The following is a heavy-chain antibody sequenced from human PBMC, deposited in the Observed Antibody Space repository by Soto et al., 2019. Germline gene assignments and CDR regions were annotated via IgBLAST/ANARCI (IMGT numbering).Heavy chain of an antibody. J-gene: IGHJ6*02. CDR2: ISPYTGNT. CDR1: GYIFVNYG. Sequence: QVQLVQSGDEVKKPGASVKVSCKASGYIFVNYGIAWVRQAPGQGLEWMGWISPYTGNTHSATKVQGRLTMTTDTPPSTAYMDLGSLPSDDTAVYYCVMVDNYVTPTPQDVWGQGTTVTVSS. V-gene: IGHV1-18*01. CDR3: VMVDNYVTPTPQDV. D-gene: IGHD3-16*01.